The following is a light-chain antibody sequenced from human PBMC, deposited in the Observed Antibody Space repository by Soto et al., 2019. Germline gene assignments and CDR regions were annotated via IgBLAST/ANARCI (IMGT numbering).Light chain of an antibody. J-gene: IGLJ1*01. Sequence: QSVLTQPASVSGSHGQSITISCTGTSSDVGGYNYVSWYQQFPGKAPQLIISEVSSRPSGISNRFSGSKFGNTASLTISGLQPEDEADYYCSSYTNTMTHVFGGGTNLTVL. CDR3: SSYTNTMTHV. CDR1: SSDVGGYNY. CDR2: EVS. V-gene: IGLV2-14*01.